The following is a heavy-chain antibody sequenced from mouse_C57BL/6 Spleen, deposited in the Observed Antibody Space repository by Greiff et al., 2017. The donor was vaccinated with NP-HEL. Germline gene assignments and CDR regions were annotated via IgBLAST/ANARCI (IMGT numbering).Heavy chain of an antibody. J-gene: IGHJ2*01. CDR3: ARGAYYSNYRFYY. CDR1: GYTFTSYW. V-gene: IGHV1-55*01. Sequence: QVQLKESGAELVKPGASVKMSCKASGYTFTSYWITWVKQRPGQGLEWIGDIYPGSGSTNYNEKFKSKATLTVDTSSSTAYMQLSSLTSEDSAVYYCARGAYYSNYRFYYWGQGTTLTVSS. D-gene: IGHD2-5*01. CDR2: IYPGSGST.